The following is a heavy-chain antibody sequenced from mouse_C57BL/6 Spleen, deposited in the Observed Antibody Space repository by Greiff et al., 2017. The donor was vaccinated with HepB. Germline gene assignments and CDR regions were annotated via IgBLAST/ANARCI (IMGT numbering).Heavy chain of an antibody. CDR3: VREGDYDSYWYFDV. CDR1: GFTFNTYA. D-gene: IGHD2-4*01. Sequence: EVQLVESGGGLVQPKGSLKLSCAASGFTFNTYAMHWVRQAPGKGLEWVARIRSKSSNYATYYADSVKDRFTISRDDSQSMLYLQMNNLKTEDTAMYYCVREGDYDSYWYFDVWGTGTTVTVSS. CDR2: IRSKSSNYAT. J-gene: IGHJ1*03. V-gene: IGHV10-3*01.